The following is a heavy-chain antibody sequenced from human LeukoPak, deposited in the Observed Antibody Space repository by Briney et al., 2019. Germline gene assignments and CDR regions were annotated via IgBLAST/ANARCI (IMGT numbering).Heavy chain of an antibody. CDR3: ARDSDYGGNPRYYFDY. CDR1: GYTFTSYD. Sequence: ASVKVSCKASGYTFTSYDINWVRQAPGQGLEWMGWINPNSGGTNYAQKFQGRVTMTRDTSISTAYMELSRLRSDDTAVYYCARDSDYGGNPRYYFDYWGQGTLVTVSS. D-gene: IGHD4-23*01. CDR2: INPNSGGT. V-gene: IGHV1-2*02. J-gene: IGHJ4*02.